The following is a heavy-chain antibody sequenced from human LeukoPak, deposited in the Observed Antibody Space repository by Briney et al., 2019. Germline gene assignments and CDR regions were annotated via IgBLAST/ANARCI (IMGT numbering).Heavy chain of an antibody. J-gene: IGHJ4*02. D-gene: IGHD1-26*01. CDR2: IRASGGST. V-gene: IGHV3-23*01. CDR3: AKDQRGGNYQFDY. Sequence: PGGSLRLSCAVSGFTFSNFAMSWVRQAPGKGLEWVSGIRASGGSTHYADSVKGRSTIARDNSKKTLYIQMNSLRAEDTGVYYCAKDQRGGNYQFDYWGQGTLVTVSS. CDR1: GFTFSNFA.